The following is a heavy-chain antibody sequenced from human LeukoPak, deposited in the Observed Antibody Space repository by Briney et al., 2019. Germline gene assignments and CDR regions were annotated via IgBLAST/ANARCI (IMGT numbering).Heavy chain of an antibody. CDR1: GGTFSSYA. J-gene: IGHJ3*02. CDR2: IIPIFGTA. V-gene: IGHV1-69*13. Sequence: GASVKVSCKASGGTFSSYAISWVRQAPGQGLEWMGGIIPIFGTANYAQKFQGRVTITADESTSTAYMELSSLRSEDTAVYYCARSGRDGYNWAGGAFDIWGQGTMVTVSS. D-gene: IGHD5-24*01. CDR3: ARSGRDGYNWAGGAFDI.